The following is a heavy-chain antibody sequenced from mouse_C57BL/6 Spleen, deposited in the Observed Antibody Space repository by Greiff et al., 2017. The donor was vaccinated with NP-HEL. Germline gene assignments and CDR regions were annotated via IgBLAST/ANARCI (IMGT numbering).Heavy chain of an antibody. Sequence: VQLQQSGPELVKPGASVKISCKASGYSFTDYNMNWVKQSNGKSLEWIGVINPNYGTTGYNQKFKGKATLTVDQSSSTAYMQLNSLTSEDSAVYYCARRTTVVPYYAMDYWGQGTSVTVSS. J-gene: IGHJ4*01. CDR2: INPNYGTT. D-gene: IGHD1-1*01. CDR3: ARRTTVVPYYAMDY. CDR1: GYSFTDYN. V-gene: IGHV1-39*01.